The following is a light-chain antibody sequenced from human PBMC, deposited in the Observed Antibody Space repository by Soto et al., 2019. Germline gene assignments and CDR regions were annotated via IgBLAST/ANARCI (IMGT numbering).Light chain of an antibody. Sequence: QSVLTQPFSASATPGQRVTISCSGSNSNIGSNTVDWYQHLPGTAPRLLIYSNNQRPSGVPDRFSGSKSGTSASLAISGLQSGDEADYYCAAWDDTLNGYVFGTGTKVTVL. V-gene: IGLV1-44*01. CDR1: NSNIGSNT. CDR3: AAWDDTLNGYV. J-gene: IGLJ1*01. CDR2: SNN.